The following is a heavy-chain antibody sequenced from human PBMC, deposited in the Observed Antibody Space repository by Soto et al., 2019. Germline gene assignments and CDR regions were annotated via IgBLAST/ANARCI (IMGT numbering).Heavy chain of an antibody. V-gene: IGHV3-11*01. Sequence: PGGSLRLSCAASGFTFSDSYMNWIRQAPGKGLEWASYISRGGNTIYYADSVKGRFTISRDNAKNSLYLQMNSLRAEDTAVYYCATGSSRFDYWGQGTLVTVSS. CDR2: ISRGGNTI. J-gene: IGHJ4*02. D-gene: IGHD6-6*01. CDR3: ATGSSRFDY. CDR1: GFTFSDSY.